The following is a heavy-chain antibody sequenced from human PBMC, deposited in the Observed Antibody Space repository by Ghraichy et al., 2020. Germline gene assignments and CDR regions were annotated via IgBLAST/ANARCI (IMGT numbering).Heavy chain of an antibody. J-gene: IGHJ5*02. D-gene: IGHD3-10*01. CDR2: ISSSGSTI. CDR3: ARGVWFGRLASRFDP. Sequence: GGSLRLSCAASGFTFSSYEMNWVRQAPGKGLEWVSYISSSGSTIYYADSVKGRFTISRDNAKNSLYLQMNSLRAEDTAVYYCARGVWFGRLASRFDPWGQGTLVTVSS. V-gene: IGHV3-48*03. CDR1: GFTFSSYE.